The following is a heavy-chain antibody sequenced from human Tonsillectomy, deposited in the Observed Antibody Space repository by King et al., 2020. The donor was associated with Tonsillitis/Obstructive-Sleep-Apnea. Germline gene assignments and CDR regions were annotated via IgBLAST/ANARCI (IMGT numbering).Heavy chain of an antibody. Sequence: VQLQQWGAGLLKPSETLSLTSAVYGGSFSGYYWNWIRQPPGKGLEWIGEINHSGNNNYNPSLTSRVTISVDTSKNPFSLNLSSVTAADTAIYYCARSTMFGVVITPLYFDYWGQGTLVTVSS. V-gene: IGHV4-34*01. J-gene: IGHJ4*02. CDR1: GGSFSGYY. CDR2: INHSGNN. D-gene: IGHD3-3*01. CDR3: ARSTMFGVVITPLYFDY.